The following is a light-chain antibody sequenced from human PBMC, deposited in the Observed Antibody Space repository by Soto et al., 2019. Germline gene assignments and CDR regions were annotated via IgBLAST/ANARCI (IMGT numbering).Light chain of an antibody. Sequence: DIQMTQSPSSLSASVGDRVTITCRASQSISSYLNWYQQKPGKAPKLLIYAASSLQSGVPSRFSGSGSGTDFTLTISSLQHEDFATYYCQQSYSTPWTFGQGTKVHI. CDR2: AAS. J-gene: IGKJ1*01. CDR1: QSISSY. V-gene: IGKV1-39*01. CDR3: QQSYSTPWT.